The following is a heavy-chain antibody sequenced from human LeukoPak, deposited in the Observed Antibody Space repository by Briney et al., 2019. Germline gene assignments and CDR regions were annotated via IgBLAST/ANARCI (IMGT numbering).Heavy chain of an antibody. CDR3: ARGSPDDGSGSAENYYYYYGMDV. CDR1: GGSFSGYY. V-gene: IGHV4-34*01. Sequence: SETLSLTCAVYGGSFSGYYWSWIRQPPGKGLEWIGEINHSGSTNYNPSLKRRVTISVDTSKDQFSLKLSSVTAADTAVYYCARGSPDDGSGSAENYYYYYGMDVWGQGTTVTVSS. D-gene: IGHD3-10*01. CDR2: INHSGST. J-gene: IGHJ6*02.